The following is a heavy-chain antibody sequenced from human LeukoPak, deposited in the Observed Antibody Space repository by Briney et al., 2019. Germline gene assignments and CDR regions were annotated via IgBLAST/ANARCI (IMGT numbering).Heavy chain of an antibody. J-gene: IGHJ4*02. D-gene: IGHD3-22*01. CDR2: INPNSGGT. CDR3: ARDSYYDSREVFDY. Sequence: GASVKVSCKASGYTFTGYYMHWVRQAPGQGLKWMGWINPNSGGTNYAQKFQGRVTMTRDTSISTAYMELSRLRSDDTAVYYCARDSYYDSREVFDYWGQGTLVTVSS. CDR1: GYTFTGYY. V-gene: IGHV1-2*02.